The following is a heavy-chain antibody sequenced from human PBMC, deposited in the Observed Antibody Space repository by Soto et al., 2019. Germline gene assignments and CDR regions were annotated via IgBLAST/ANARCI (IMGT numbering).Heavy chain of an antibody. V-gene: IGHV3-66*01. CDR2: IYSGGST. CDR3: ARDRKGYSSGWQGDAFDI. J-gene: IGHJ3*02. D-gene: IGHD6-19*01. CDR1: GFTVSSNY. Sequence: GGSLRLSCAASGFTVSSNYMSWVRQAPGKGLEWVSVIYSGGSTYYADSVKGRFTISRDNSKNTLYLQMNSLRAEDTAVYYCARDRKGYSSGWQGDAFDIWGQGTMVTVSS.